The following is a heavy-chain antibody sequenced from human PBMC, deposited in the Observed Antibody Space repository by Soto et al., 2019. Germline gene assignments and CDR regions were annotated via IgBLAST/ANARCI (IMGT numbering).Heavy chain of an antibody. V-gene: IGHV3-74*01. D-gene: IGHD2-15*01. CDR1: GFTFSRYW. J-gene: IGHJ4*02. Sequence: EVQLVESGGGLVQPGGSLRLSCADSGFTFSRYWMHWVRQAPGKGLVWISRINTDGSSTSYMDSVQGRFTISRDDGKNTLFLQMNSLRGEDTAVYYCARRGSGVTRGLHYWGQGTLVTVSS. CDR3: ARRGSGVTRGLHY. CDR2: INTDGSST.